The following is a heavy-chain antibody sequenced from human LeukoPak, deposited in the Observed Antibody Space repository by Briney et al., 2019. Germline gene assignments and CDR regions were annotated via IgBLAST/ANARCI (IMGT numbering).Heavy chain of an antibody. CDR1: GYTFTSYG. D-gene: IGHD3-3*01. CDR3: ARGPTYYDFWSGHGRVGFDY. Sequence: ASVKVSCKASGYTFTSYGISWVRQAPGQGLEWMGWISAYNGNTNYAQKLQGRVTMTTDTSTSTAHMELRSLRSDDTAVYYCARGPTYYDFWSGHGRVGFDYWGQGTLVTVSS. J-gene: IGHJ4*02. CDR2: ISAYNGNT. V-gene: IGHV1-18*01.